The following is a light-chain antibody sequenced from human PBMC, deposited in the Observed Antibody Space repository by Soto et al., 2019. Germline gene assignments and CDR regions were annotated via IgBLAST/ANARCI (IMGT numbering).Light chain of an antibody. J-gene: IGKJ1*01. CDR3: QQYNSYCT. V-gene: IGKV1-5*03. CDR1: QSISSW. CDR2: KAS. Sequence: DIQMTQSPSTLSGSVGDRFTMTCRASQSISSWLAWYQQKPGKAPKLLIYKASSLESGVPSRFSGSGSGTEFTLTISSLQPDDFATYYCQQYNSYCTFGQGTKVDIK.